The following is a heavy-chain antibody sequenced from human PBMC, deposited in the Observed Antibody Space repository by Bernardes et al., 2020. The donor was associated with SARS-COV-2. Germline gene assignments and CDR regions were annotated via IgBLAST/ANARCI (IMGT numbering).Heavy chain of an antibody. D-gene: IGHD6-19*01. CDR2: IKSNIDGGTT. J-gene: IGHJ6*02. V-gene: IGHV3-15*01. Sequence: GGSLRLFCVASGFTFSSYSMSWVRQAAGKGLEWVGRIKSNIDGGTTDYAAPVKGRFTISRDESKNMVYLQLNSLKTEDTAVYYCATSVATYYYGLDVWGLGTTVTVSS. CDR1: GFTFSSYS. CDR3: ATSVATYYYGLDV.